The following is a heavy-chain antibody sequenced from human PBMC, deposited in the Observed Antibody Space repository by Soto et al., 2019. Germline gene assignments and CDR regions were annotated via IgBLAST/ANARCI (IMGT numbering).Heavy chain of an antibody. D-gene: IGHD4-17*01. J-gene: IGHJ6*02. CDR3: ARGGEYYGDYRNGMDV. Sequence: VQLVESGGGVVQPGRSLRLSCAASGFTFSSYAMHWVRQAPGKGLEWVAVISYDGSNKYYADSVKGRFTISRDNSKNTLYLQMNSLRAEDTAVYYCARGGEYYGDYRNGMDVWGQGTTVTVSS. CDR1: GFTFSSYA. CDR2: ISYDGSNK. V-gene: IGHV3-30-3*01.